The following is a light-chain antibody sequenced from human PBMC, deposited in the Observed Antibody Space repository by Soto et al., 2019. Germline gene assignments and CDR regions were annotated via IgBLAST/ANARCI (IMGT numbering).Light chain of an antibody. Sequence: EIVMTQSPATLSVSPGERATLSCRASQSVSSNLAWYQQKPGQAPRLLIYGASTRATGIPARFSGSGSGTEFTLTISSLQSEDFAVYYCQQYNIWPPLTFGGGIKVEIK. CDR1: QSVSSN. CDR2: GAS. CDR3: QQYNIWPPLT. J-gene: IGKJ4*01. V-gene: IGKV3-15*01.